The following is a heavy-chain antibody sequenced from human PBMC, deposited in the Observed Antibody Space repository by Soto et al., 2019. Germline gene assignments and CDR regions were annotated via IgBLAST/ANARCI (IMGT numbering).Heavy chain of an antibody. J-gene: IGHJ5*02. CDR3: ARGGLGAYWFDP. Sequence: EVQLVESGGGLVQAGASLRLSCAASGFTFSTYWMHWVRQASGKGLMWLSRIKGDESATNYADSVEGRFTISRDNAKNTVYLQVNRLRVEDTAVYYCARGGLGAYWFDPWGQGTLVTVSS. CDR1: GFTFSTYW. V-gene: IGHV3-74*01. D-gene: IGHD3-16*01. CDR2: IKGDESAT.